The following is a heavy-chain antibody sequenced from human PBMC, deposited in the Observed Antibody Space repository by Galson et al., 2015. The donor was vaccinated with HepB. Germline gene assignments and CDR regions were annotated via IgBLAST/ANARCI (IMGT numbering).Heavy chain of an antibody. Sequence: SLRLSCAASGFTFSSYGMHWVRQAPGKGLEWVAVISYDGSNKYYADSVKGRFTISRDNSKNTLYLQMNSLRAEDTAVYYCAKELRFLEWYPSLDYWGQGTLVTVSS. CDR2: ISYDGSNK. CDR3: AKELRFLEWYPSLDY. D-gene: IGHD3-3*01. J-gene: IGHJ4*02. CDR1: GFTFSSYG. V-gene: IGHV3-30*18.